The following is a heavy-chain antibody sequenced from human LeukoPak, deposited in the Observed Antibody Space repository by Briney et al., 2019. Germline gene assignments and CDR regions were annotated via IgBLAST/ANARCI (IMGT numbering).Heavy chain of an antibody. CDR1: GFTFSRSW. CDR2: IKEDGSEK. Sequence: GGSLRLSCAASGFTFSRSWMSWVRQAPGKGLEWVANIKEDGSEKYFVDSVKGRFTISRDNAKNSLYLQMNSLRAEDTAVYYCATSGWPNHFDYWGQGTLVTVSS. D-gene: IGHD6-19*01. CDR3: ATSGWPNHFDY. J-gene: IGHJ4*02. V-gene: IGHV3-7*01.